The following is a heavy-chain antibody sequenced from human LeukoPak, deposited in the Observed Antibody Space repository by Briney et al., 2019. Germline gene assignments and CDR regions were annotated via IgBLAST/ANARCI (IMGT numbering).Heavy chain of an antibody. CDR2: IIPILGIA. CDR1: GGTFSSYA. D-gene: IGHD2-15*01. V-gene: IGHV1-69*04. J-gene: IGHJ5*02. Sequence: SVKVSCKASGGTFSSYAISWVRQAPGQGLEWMGRIIPILGIANYAQKFQGRVPITADKSTSTAYMELSSLRSEDTAVYYCARDVTYCSGGSCYGWFDPWGQGTLVTVSS. CDR3: ARDVTYCSGGSCYGWFDP.